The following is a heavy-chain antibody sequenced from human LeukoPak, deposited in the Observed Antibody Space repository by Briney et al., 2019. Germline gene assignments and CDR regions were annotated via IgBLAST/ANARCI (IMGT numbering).Heavy chain of an antibody. CDR3: ARSIAARPFDY. Sequence: PSETLSLTCAVSGYSISSGYYWGWIRQPPGKGLEWSGSIYHSGSTYYNPSLKSRVTISVDSSKNQFSLKLSSVTAADTAVYYCARSIAARPFDYWGQGTLVTVSS. CDR1: GYSISSGYY. V-gene: IGHV4-38-2*01. CDR2: IYHSGST. J-gene: IGHJ4*02. D-gene: IGHD6-6*01.